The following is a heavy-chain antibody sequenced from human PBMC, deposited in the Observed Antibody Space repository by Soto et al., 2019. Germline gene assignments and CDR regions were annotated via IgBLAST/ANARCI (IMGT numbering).Heavy chain of an antibody. V-gene: IGHV3-23*01. D-gene: IGHD2-15*01. CDR2: ISGSGGST. J-gene: IGHJ4*02. Sequence: GSLGLSCAASGFTFSSYAMSWVRQAPGKGLEWVSAISGSGGSTYYADSVKGRFTISRDNSKNTLYLQMNSLRAEDTAVYYWAKPPFVAVRPNDYWGKGTLVTVSS. CDR3: AKPPFVAVRPNDY. CDR1: GFTFSSYA.